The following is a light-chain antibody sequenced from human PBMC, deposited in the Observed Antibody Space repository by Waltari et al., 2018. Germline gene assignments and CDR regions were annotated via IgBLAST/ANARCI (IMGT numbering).Light chain of an antibody. CDR1: SSDIGAYQY. V-gene: IGLV2-14*01. J-gene: IGLJ3*02. Sequence: QSALTQPPSASGSPGQSVTISCTGTSSDIGAYQYVSWYQQYPDKAPKLIIYEVSNRPPGVFNRFSGSKSAGTPALSISWLQADDDADDYCSSYTGTNTLLFGGGTKLTVL. CDR3: SSYTGTNTLL. CDR2: EVS.